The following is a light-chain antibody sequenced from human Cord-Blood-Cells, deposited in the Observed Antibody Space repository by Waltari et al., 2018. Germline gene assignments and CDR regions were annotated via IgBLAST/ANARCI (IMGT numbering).Light chain of an antibody. J-gene: IGLJ1*01. Sequence: QSALTQPASVSGSPGQSITISCTGTSSDVGGYNYVSWYQQHPGKAPKLMIYEVSNRPSEVSNRCSGCKSGNTASRTISWLQAEDEADYYCSAYTSSSTRVFGTGTKVTVL. V-gene: IGLV2-14*01. CDR3: SAYTSSSTRV. CDR2: EVS. CDR1: SSDVGGYNY.